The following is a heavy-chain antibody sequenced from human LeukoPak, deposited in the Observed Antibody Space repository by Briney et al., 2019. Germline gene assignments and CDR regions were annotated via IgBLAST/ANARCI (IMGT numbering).Heavy chain of an antibody. CDR3: ARDTSRISKLIQLWLIDY. CDR2: ISAYNGNT. Sequence: GASVKVPCKASGYTFTSYGISWVRQAPGQGLEWMGWISAYNGNTNCAQKLQGRVTMTTDTSTSTAYMELRSLRSDDTAVYYCARDTSRISKLIQLWLIDYWGQGTLVTVSS. D-gene: IGHD5-18*01. J-gene: IGHJ4*02. CDR1: GYTFTSYG. V-gene: IGHV1-18*01.